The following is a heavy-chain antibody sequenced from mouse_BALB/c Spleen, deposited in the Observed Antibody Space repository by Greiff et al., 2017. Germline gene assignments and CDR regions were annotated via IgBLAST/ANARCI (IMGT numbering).Heavy chain of an antibody. CDR1: GYTFTSYW. D-gene: IGHD2-1*01. CDR3: ARGGGNYPAWFAY. V-gene: IGHV1S81*02. J-gene: IGHJ3*01. CDR2: INPSNGRT. Sequence: QVQLKQPGAELVKPGASVKLSCKASGYTFTSYWMHWVKQRPGQGLEWIGEINPSNGRTNYNEKFKSKATLTVDKSSSTAYMQLSSLTSEDSAVYYCARGGGNYPAWFAYWGQGTLVTVSA.